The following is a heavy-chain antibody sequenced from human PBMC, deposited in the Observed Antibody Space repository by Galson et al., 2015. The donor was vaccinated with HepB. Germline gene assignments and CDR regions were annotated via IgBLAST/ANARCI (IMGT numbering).Heavy chain of an antibody. D-gene: IGHD6-19*01. J-gene: IGHJ6*02. CDR1: GFTFSSYW. CDR2: IKQDGSEK. Sequence: SLRLSCAASGFTFSSYWMSWVRQAPGKGLEWVANIKQDGSEKYYVDSVKGRFTISRDNAKNSLYLQMNSLRAEDTAVYYCARDQQWLVRAGPPHYYYYGMDVWGQGTTVTVSS. CDR3: ARDQQWLVRAGPPHYYYYGMDV. V-gene: IGHV3-7*03.